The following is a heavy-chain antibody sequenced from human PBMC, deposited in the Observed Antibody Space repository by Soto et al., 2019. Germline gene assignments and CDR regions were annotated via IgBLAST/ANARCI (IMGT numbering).Heavy chain of an antibody. Sequence: QVQLVQSGAEVKKPGSSVRVYCKASGGSLISYAFSWVRQAPGQGLEWMGGIVATFGTTDYAERFQGRVTITADKSTNAASMELSSLRSEDTAVYYCARVAAVAGGYVDCYYAMDVWGQGTKVTVSS. CDR1: GGSLISYA. CDR3: ARVAAVAGGYVDCYYAMDV. CDR2: IVATFGTT. V-gene: IGHV1-69*06. J-gene: IGHJ6*02. D-gene: IGHD6-19*01.